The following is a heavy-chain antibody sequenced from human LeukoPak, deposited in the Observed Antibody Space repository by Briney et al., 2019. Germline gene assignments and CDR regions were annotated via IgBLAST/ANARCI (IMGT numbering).Heavy chain of an antibody. CDR3: ARGPYSSGSSADY. D-gene: IGHD6-19*01. J-gene: IGHJ4*02. CDR1: GFTFSDYY. CDR2: ISSSDNYK. V-gene: IGHV3-11*06. Sequence: GGSLRLSCAASGFTFSDYYMSWIRQAPGKGLEWVSYISSSDNYKNYADSAKGRFTIARDNDKNSPYLQMNSLRAEDTAVYYCARGPYSSGSSADYWGQGTLVTVAS.